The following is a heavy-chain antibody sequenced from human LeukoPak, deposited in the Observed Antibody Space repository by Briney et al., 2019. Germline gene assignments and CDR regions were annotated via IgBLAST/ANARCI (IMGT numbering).Heavy chain of an antibody. D-gene: IGHD3-22*01. CDR1: GYSISSGYY. Sequence: SETLSLTCTVSGYSISSGYYWGWIRPPPGKGLEWIGSIYHSGSTYYNPSLKSRVTISVDTSKNQFSLKLSSVTAADTAVYYCARGGRYYYDSSSLFDYWGQGTLVTVSS. CDR2: IYHSGST. V-gene: IGHV4-38-2*02. CDR3: ARGGRYYYDSSSLFDY. J-gene: IGHJ4*02.